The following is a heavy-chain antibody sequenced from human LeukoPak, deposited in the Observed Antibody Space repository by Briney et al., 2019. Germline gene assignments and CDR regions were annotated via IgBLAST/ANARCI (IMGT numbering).Heavy chain of an antibody. V-gene: IGHV4-61*02. D-gene: IGHD4-11*01. J-gene: IGHJ5*02. CDR1: GGSISSGSFY. Sequence: SETLSLTCTVSGGSISSGSFYWSWIRQTAGKGLEWIGRIYPSGDSQYSPSFRSQATISLDTRNQFSLKLSSVTAADTAVYYCASYKAAITTVTTRWFDPWGQGTLVTVSS. CDR2: IYPSGDS. CDR3: ASYKAAITTVTTRWFDP.